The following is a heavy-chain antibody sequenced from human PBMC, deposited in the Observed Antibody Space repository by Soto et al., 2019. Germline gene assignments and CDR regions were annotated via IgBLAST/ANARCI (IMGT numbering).Heavy chain of an antibody. Sequence: GGSLRLSCAASGFTFSDYYMSWIRQAPGKGLEWVSYISSSGSTIYYADSVKGRFTISRDNAKNSLYLQMNSLRAEDTAVYYCARDSDHYDSWSGYLANYGMDVWGQGTTVTVSS. V-gene: IGHV3-11*01. J-gene: IGHJ6*02. CDR3: ARDSDHYDSWSGYLANYGMDV. CDR1: GFTFSDYY. CDR2: ISSSGSTI. D-gene: IGHD3-3*01.